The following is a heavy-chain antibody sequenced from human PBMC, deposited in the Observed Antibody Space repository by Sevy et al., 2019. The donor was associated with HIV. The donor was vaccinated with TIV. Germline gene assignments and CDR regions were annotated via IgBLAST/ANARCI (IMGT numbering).Heavy chain of an antibody. CDR1: GRTFRNYA. Sequence: VKVSCKASGRTFRNYALSWVRQAPGQGLEWMGGIIPMFGTANYVQKFQGRVTITADESTNTAYMELSSLRSEDTAVYYCARSISWYTSFDYWGQGTLVTVSS. CDR3: ARSISWYTSFDY. J-gene: IGHJ4*02. D-gene: IGHD6-13*01. CDR2: IIPMFGTA. V-gene: IGHV1-69*13.